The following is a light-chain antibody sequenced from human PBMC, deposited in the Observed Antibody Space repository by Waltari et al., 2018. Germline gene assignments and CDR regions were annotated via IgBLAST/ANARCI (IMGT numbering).Light chain of an antibody. CDR3: QQYGNSPK. CDR1: QSVSSSY. CDR2: GAS. V-gene: IGKV3-20*01. J-gene: IGKJ1*01. Sequence: EIVLTQSPGTLSLSPGDRATLSCRASQSVSSSYLAWYQQKPGQAPRLLIYGASSRATGIPDRFSGSGSGTDFTLTISRLEPEDFAVYYCQQYGNSPKFGQGTKVEIK.